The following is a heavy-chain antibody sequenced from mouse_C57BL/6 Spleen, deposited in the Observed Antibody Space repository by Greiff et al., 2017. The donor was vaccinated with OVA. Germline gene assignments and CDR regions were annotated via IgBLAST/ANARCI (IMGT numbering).Heavy chain of an antibody. CDR3: ARGENSGLVYDGGFAY. Sequence: QVQLQQSGAELVKPGASVKISCKASGYAFSSYWMNWVKQRPGKGLEWIGQIYPGDGDTNYNGKFKGKATLTADKSSSTAYMQLSSLTSEDSAVYFCARGENSGLVYDGGFAYWGQGTLVTVSA. V-gene: IGHV1-80*01. CDR2: IYPGDGDT. CDR1: GYAFSSYW. D-gene: IGHD2-12*01. J-gene: IGHJ3*01.